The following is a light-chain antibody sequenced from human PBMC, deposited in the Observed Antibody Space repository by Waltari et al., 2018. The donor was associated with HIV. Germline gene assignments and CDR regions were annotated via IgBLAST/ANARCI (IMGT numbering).Light chain of an antibody. CDR1: SNKVGGYNY. J-gene: IGLJ3*02. Sequence: QSALTQPPSASGSPGQSVTISCTGTSNKVGGYNYVPWYQQHPGKAPKLMIYEVSKRPSGVPDRFSGSKSGNTASLTVSRLQAEDEADYYCSSYAGSNNLVFGGGTKLTVL. V-gene: IGLV2-8*01. CDR2: EVS. CDR3: SSYAGSNNLV.